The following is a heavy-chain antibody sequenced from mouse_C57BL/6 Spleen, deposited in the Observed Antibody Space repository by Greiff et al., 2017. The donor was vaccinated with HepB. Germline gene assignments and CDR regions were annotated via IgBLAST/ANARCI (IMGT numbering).Heavy chain of an antibody. CDR2: ISSGGSYT. D-gene: IGHD3-3*01. Sequence: DVMLVESGGDLVKPGGSLKLSCAASGFTFSSYGMSWVRQTPDKRLEWVATISSGGSYTYYPDSVKGRFTISRDNAKNTLYLQMSSLKSEDTAMYYCARLGEKAWFAYWGQGTLVTVSA. V-gene: IGHV5-6*02. CDR3: ARLGEKAWFAY. J-gene: IGHJ3*01. CDR1: GFTFSSYG.